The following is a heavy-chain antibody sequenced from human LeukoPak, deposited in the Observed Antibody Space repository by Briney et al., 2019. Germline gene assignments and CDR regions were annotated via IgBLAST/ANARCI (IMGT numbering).Heavy chain of an antibody. J-gene: IGHJ4*02. CDR3: ARWEIRGTAHKLDY. Sequence: GGSLRLSCAASGFTFTTYWMSWVRQAPGKGLEWVANINQDGSAKYFVDSVKGRFTISRDNAKNSMYLQMNSLRAEDTAVYYCARWEIRGTAHKLDYWGQGTLVTVSS. CDR1: GFTFTTYW. CDR2: INQDGSAK. D-gene: IGHD1-7*01. V-gene: IGHV3-7*01.